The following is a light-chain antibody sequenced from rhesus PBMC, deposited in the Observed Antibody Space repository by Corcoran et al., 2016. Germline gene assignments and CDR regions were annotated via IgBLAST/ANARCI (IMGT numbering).Light chain of an antibody. CDR3: LRYFSGAHV. V-gene: IGLV7-76*01. CDR1: TGAVTITND. J-gene: IGLJ6*01. CDR2: NTN. Sequence: QAVVTQEPSLTVSPVGTVSLTCGSNTGAVTITNDPHWFQQKPGQAPRGLISNTNTKHSWTPARFSGSLAGDKAVLTLSGAQPEDEAEYYCLRYFSGAHVFGGGTKLTV.